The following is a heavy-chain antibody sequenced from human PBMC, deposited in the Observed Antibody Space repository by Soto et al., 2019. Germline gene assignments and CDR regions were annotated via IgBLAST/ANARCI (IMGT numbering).Heavy chain of an antibody. V-gene: IGHV4-59*01. CDR2: IFYSGST. CDR3: ASMIGDPVLSFDS. Sequence: QVQLQESGPGLVKPSETLSLTCTVAGGSSSSYYWSWIRQLPGKGLEWIGFIFYSGSTSYNPSLKSRVTISIDTSEYQFSLKLNSVTTADTAVYYCASMIGDPVLSFDSWGQGTLVAVSS. CDR1: GGSSSSYY. D-gene: IGHD3-10*02. J-gene: IGHJ5*01.